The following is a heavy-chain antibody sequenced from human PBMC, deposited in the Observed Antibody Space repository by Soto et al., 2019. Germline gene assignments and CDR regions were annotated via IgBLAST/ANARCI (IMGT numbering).Heavy chain of an antibody. Sequence: QVQLVQSGAVVKKPGSSVKVSCKASGGTFSSYAISWVRQAPGQGLEWMGGIIPIFGTANYAQKFQGRFTITADESTSTAYMELSSLRSEDTAVYYCAREEYGGSYAGEFDYWGQGTLVTVSS. V-gene: IGHV1-69*01. D-gene: IGHD1-26*01. J-gene: IGHJ4*02. CDR2: IIPIFGTA. CDR3: AREEYGGSYAGEFDY. CDR1: GGTFSSYA.